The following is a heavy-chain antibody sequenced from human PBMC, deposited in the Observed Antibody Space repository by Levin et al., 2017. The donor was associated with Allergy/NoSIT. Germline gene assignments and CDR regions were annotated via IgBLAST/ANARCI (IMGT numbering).Heavy chain of an antibody. V-gene: IGHV4-30-4*01. Sequence: SETLSLTCSVSGGSISSGRYHWSWIRQPPGKGLEWLGYIYSSGSTYSHPSLKSRVTISLDTSKNQFSLKLTSVSAADTAVYYCARGVYGSGTYYNGIDYWGQGTLVTVSS. J-gene: IGHJ4*02. CDR2: IYSSGST. CDR1: GGSISSGRYH. CDR3: ARGVYGSGTYYNGIDY. D-gene: IGHD3-10*01.